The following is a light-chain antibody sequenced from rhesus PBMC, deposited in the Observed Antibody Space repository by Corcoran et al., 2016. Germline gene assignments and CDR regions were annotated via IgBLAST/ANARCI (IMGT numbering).Light chain of an antibody. CDR3: LQYNSNPLT. Sequence: DIQMTQSPSSLSASVGDRVTITCRASQGISTYLNWYQQKQGKAPKRLIYAASSLESGVPSRFSGSGSGTDFTLTISRLQPEDFATYYCLQYNSNPLTFGGGTKVEIK. CDR2: AAS. V-gene: IGKV1-43*01. CDR1: QGISTY. J-gene: IGKJ4*01.